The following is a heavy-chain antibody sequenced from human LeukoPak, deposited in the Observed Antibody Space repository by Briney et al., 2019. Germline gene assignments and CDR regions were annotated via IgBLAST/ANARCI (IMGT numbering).Heavy chain of an antibody. CDR2: IKQDGSEK. CDR1: GFTFSSYG. D-gene: IGHD5-12*01. V-gene: IGHV3-7*01. J-gene: IGHJ4*02. Sequence: GGSLRLSCAASGFTFSSYGMHWVRQAPGKGLEWVANIKQDGSEKYYVDSVKGRFTISRDNAKNSLDLQMNSLRAEDTAVYYCARTGGYEFGFDYWGQGTLVTVSS. CDR3: ARTGGYEFGFDY.